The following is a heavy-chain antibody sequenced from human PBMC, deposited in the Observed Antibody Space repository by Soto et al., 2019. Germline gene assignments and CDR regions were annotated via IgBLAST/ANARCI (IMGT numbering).Heavy chain of an antibody. V-gene: IGHV1-46*01. D-gene: IGHD3-9*01. CDR3: ARDRRYFDWLREPYYYYGMDV. Sequence: QVQLVQSGAEVKKRGASVKVSCKASGYTFTSYYMHWVRQAPGQGLEWMGIINPSGGSTSYAQKCQGRVTMTRDTSTSTVYMELSSLRSEDTAVYYCARDRRYFDWLREPYYYYGMDVWGQGPTVTVSS. CDR2: INPSGGST. J-gene: IGHJ6*02. CDR1: GYTFTSYY.